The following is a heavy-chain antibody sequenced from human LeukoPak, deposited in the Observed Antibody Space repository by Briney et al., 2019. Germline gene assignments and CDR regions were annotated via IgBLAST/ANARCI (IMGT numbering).Heavy chain of an antibody. J-gene: IGHJ6*02. CDR3: ARDRVVATIGLLVAASRGGHYYYYYGMDV. Sequence: PGGSLRLSCAASGFTFSSYAMHWVRQAPGKGLEWVAVISYDGSNKYYADSVKGRFTISRDNSKNTLYLQMNSLRAKDTAVYYCARDRVVATIGLLVAASRGGHYYYYYGMDVWGQGTTVTVSS. CDR2: ISYDGSNK. CDR1: GFTFSSYA. D-gene: IGHD5-12*01. V-gene: IGHV3-30-3*01.